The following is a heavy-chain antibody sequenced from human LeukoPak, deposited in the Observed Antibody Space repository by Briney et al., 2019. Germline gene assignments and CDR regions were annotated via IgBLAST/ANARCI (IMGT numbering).Heavy chain of an antibody. CDR3: ARTSGWYPYFDY. Sequence: GGSLRLSCAASGFTFTTYAMNWDRHAPGDGLEWISSILTSDGNPYFADSVKGRFTTSRDNSKNTVDLQMNSLRAEDTAVYYCARTSGWYPYFDYWGQGTLVTVSS. V-gene: IGHV3-23*01. CDR2: ILTSDGNP. J-gene: IGHJ4*02. D-gene: IGHD6-19*01. CDR1: GFTFTTYA.